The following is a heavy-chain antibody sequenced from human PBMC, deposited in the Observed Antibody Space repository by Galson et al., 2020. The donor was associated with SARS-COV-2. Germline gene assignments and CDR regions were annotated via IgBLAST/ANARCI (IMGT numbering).Heavy chain of an antibody. CDR3: ARRAQHGTWRYDP. CDR2: IFYTGDT. J-gene: IGHJ5*02. D-gene: IGHD1-1*01. Sequence: SETLSLTCTVSGASLITTDYYWDWIRQAPGKALESIGTIFYTGDTHYSPSLRSRVTISVDTSKNQFSLRLTSVTAADTAVYYCARRAQHGTWRYDPWGPGTLVAVSS. CDR1: GASLITTDYY. V-gene: IGHV4-39*01.